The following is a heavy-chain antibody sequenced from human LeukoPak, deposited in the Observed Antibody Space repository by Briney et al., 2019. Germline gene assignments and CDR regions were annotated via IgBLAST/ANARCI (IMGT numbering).Heavy chain of an antibody. CDR1: GFTFSSYE. CDR3: ARKGYSRVLDI. Sequence: PGGSLRLSCAASGFTFSSYEMNWVRQAPGKGLEWVSYISSSGSTIYYADSVKGRFTISRDSAKNSLYLQMNSLRAEDTAVYYCARKGYSRVLDIWGQGRMVTVSS. J-gene: IGHJ3*02. V-gene: IGHV3-48*03. CDR2: ISSSGSTI. D-gene: IGHD6-25*01.